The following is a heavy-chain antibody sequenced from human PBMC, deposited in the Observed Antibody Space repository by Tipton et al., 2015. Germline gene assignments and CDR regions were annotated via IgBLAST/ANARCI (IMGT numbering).Heavy chain of an antibody. Sequence: TLSLTCAVSAYSISTDYYWVWIRQPPGKGLEWIGTISHSGSTNYNPSLKSRVTISVDTSKNQFSLKLSSVTAADTAVYYCASPSLPHDRGDYYFQSWGQGSLVTVSS. D-gene: IGHD2-21*02. V-gene: IGHV4-38-2*01. CDR2: ISHSGST. J-gene: IGHJ4*02. CDR1: AYSISTDYY. CDR3: ASPSLPHDRGDYYFQS.